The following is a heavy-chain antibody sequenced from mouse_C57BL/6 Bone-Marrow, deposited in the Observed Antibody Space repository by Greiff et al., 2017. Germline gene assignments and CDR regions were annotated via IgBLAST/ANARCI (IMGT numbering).Heavy chain of an antibody. V-gene: IGHV1-81*01. D-gene: IGHD1-1*01. CDR3: ARVPPLWPFDY. CDR2: IYPRSGNT. CDR1: GYTFTSYG. J-gene: IGHJ2*01. Sequence: QVQLKQSGAELARPGASVKLSCKASGYTFTSYGISWVKQRTGKGLEWIGEIYPRSGNTYYNEKFKGKATLTADKSSSTAYMELLSLTSEDSEVYFWARVPPLWPFDYWGQGTTLTVSS.